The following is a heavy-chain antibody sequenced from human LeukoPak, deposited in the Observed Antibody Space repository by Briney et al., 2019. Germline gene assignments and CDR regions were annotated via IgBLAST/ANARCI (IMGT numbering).Heavy chain of an antibody. CDR1: GFTFEDYA. CDR3: AKIPAAGYYYSYMDV. V-gene: IGHV3-43*02. D-gene: IGHD2-2*01. Sequence: GGSLRLSCGASGFTFEDYAMHWVRQAPGKGLEWVSLISGGGGGTYYADCVRGRFTISRDNSGNSVYLQMNSLRTEDTALYYCAKIPAAGYYYSYMDVWGKGTTVTVSS. CDR2: ISGGGGGT. J-gene: IGHJ6*03.